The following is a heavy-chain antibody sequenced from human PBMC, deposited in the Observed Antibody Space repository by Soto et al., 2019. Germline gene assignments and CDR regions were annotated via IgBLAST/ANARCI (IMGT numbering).Heavy chain of an antibody. D-gene: IGHD3-10*01. CDR2: ISGSGGST. V-gene: IGHV3-23*01. CDR3: AKDKAVRGVIINGYYYYGMDV. CDR1: GFTFSSYA. J-gene: IGHJ6*02. Sequence: GGSLRLSCAASGFTFSSYAMSWVRQAPGKGLEWVSAISGSGGSTYYADSVKGRFTISRDNSKNTLYLQMNSLRAEDTAVYYCAKDKAVRGVIINGYYYYGMDVWGQGTTVTVYS.